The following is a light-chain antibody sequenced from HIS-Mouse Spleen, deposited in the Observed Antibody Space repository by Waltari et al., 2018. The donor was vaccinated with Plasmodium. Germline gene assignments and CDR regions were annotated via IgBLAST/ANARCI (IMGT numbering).Light chain of an antibody. J-gene: IGKJ2*01. Sequence: EIVLTQSPGTLSLSLGERATLSCRASQSVSSSYLAWYQQKPGQAPRLLIYGASSRATGSPDRFSGSGSGTDFTLTISRLEPEDFAVYYCQQYGSSPYTFGQGTKLEIK. CDR1: QSVSSSY. CDR2: GAS. CDR3: QQYGSSPYT. V-gene: IGKV3-20*01.